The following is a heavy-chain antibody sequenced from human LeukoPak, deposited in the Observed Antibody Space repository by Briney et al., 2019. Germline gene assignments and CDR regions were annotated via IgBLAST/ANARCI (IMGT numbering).Heavy chain of an antibody. V-gene: IGHV3-15*01. CDR1: GFTFSKSL. Sequence: GWSLRLSCAASGFTFSKSLMSWVRRAPGRGLEWVGHIKSNTYGGPKEHAERMKGRVTIQRDDSKNTLSLQMNSLKTEDTAVYYCTSRSHMFGGPFDIWAQGTMVSVSS. D-gene: IGHD3-16*01. J-gene: IGHJ3*02. CDR2: IKSNTYGGPK. CDR3: TSRSHMFGGPFDI.